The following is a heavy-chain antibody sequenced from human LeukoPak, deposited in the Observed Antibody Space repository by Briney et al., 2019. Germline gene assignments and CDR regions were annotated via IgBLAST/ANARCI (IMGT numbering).Heavy chain of an antibody. CDR3: AKDRMGDIVVVPAAIRFDP. CDR2: IRYDGSNK. J-gene: IGHJ5*02. Sequence: PGGSLRLSCAASGFTFSSDGMQWVRQDPGKGREWVAFIRYDGSNKYYADSVKGRFTISLDKSSNTMYLQMNSLRAEYTAVYYCAKDRMGDIVVVPAAIRFDPWGQGTLVTVSS. D-gene: IGHD2-2*01. V-gene: IGHV3-30*02. CDR1: GFTFSSDG.